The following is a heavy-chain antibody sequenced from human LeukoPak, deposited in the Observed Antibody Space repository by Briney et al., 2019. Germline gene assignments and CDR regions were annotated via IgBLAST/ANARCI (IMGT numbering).Heavy chain of an antibody. CDR1: RGTFSSYA. D-gene: IGHD3-22*01. CDR2: IIPIFGTA. CDR3: ASATYYYDSSGPRGGWFDP. J-gene: IGHJ5*02. Sequence: SVKVSCKASRGTFSSYAISWVRQAPGQGLEWMGGIIPIFGTANYTQKFQGRVTITTDESTSTAYMELSSLRSEDTAVYYCASATYYYDSSGPRGGWFDPWGQGTLVTVSS. V-gene: IGHV1-69*05.